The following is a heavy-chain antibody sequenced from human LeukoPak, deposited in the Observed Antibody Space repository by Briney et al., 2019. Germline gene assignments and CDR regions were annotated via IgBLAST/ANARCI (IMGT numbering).Heavy chain of an antibody. D-gene: IGHD4-11*01. CDR2: ISYDGSNK. J-gene: IGHJ5*02. CDR3: ARESTEDWFDP. V-gene: IGHV3-30*01. Sequence: GGSLRLSCAASGFTFSSYAMHWVRQAPGKGLEWVAVISYDGSNKYYADSVKGRFTISRDNSNNTLYLQMNSLRAEDTAVYYCARESTEDWFDPWGREPWSPSPQ. CDR1: GFTFSSYA.